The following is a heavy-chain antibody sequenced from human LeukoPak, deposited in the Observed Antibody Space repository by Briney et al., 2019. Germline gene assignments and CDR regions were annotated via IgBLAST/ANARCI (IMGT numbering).Heavy chain of an antibody. V-gene: IGHV3-23*01. CDR1: GLTFSSYV. J-gene: IGHJ4*02. D-gene: IGHD3-9*01. Sequence: PGGSLRLSCAASGLTFSSYVMTWVRQAPGKGLEWVSGITGGGVTTYYADSVKGRFTISRDNSKNTLYLQMNSLRADDTAVYYCAKEIYYYIDWGQGTLVTVSS. CDR2: ITGGGVTT. CDR3: AKEIYYYID.